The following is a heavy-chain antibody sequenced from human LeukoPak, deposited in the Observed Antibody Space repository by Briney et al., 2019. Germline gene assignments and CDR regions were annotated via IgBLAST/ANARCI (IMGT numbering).Heavy chain of an antibody. CDR1: GGSISSGGYY. Sequence: SQTLSLTCTVSGGSISSGGYYWSWIRQPPGKGLEWIGYISHSGTTYYNPSLRSGVTISVDRSKNQFSLRLSSVTAADTAVYYCARDLRYSSRGDWFDPWGQGTLVTVSS. V-gene: IGHV4-30-2*01. D-gene: IGHD6-13*01. CDR2: ISHSGTT. J-gene: IGHJ5*02. CDR3: ARDLRYSSRGDWFDP.